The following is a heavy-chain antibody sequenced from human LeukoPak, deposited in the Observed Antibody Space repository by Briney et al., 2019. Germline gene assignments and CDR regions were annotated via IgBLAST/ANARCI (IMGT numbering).Heavy chain of an antibody. Sequence: GRSLRLSCAASGFTFSGYGMHWVRQAPGKGLEWVAVISYDGHNEYYADSVKGRFTISRDNSKNTVYVQMNSLKTEDTAVYYCTRYSSSDNWFDPWGQGTLVTVSS. CDR1: GFTFSGYG. J-gene: IGHJ5*02. CDR3: TRYSSSDNWFDP. D-gene: IGHD6-6*01. V-gene: IGHV3-30*03. CDR2: ISYDGHNE.